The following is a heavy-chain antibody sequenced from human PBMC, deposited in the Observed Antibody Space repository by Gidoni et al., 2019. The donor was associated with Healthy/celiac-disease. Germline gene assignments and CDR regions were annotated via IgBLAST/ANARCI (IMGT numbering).Heavy chain of an antibody. CDR1: GFTFDDYA. Sequence: EVQLVESGGGLVQPGRSLRLSCAASGFTFDDYAMHWVRQAPGKGLEWVSGIRWNSGSIGYADSVKGRFTISRDNAKNSLYLQMNSLRAEDTALYYCAKNMGSSGWYGIDYWGQGTLVTVSS. CDR2: IRWNSGSI. V-gene: IGHV3-9*01. J-gene: IGHJ4*02. D-gene: IGHD6-19*01. CDR3: AKNMGSSGWYGIDY.